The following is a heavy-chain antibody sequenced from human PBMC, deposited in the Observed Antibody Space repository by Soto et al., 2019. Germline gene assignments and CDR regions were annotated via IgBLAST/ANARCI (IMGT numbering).Heavy chain of an antibody. V-gene: IGHV3-66*01. Sequence: EVQLVESGGGLVQPGGSLRLSCAASGFTVSSNYMSWVRQAPGKGLEWVSVIYSGGSTYYADSVKGRFTISRDNSKNTVYLQMNSLRAEHTAVYYCARDRIAVAGNPEYFQHWGQGTLVTVSS. D-gene: IGHD6-19*01. J-gene: IGHJ1*01. CDR2: IYSGGST. CDR3: ARDRIAVAGNPEYFQH. CDR1: GFTVSSNY.